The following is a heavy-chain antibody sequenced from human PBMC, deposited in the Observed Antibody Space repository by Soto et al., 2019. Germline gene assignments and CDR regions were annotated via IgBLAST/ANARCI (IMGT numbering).Heavy chain of an antibody. Sequence: GSLRLSCAASGFTFSSYAMSWVRQAPGKGLEWVSAISASGGTTYYADSVRGRFTISRDNSENTLYLQMNSLRAEDTAVFYCAKPLLAAAGYYFDYWGRGTLVTVSS. V-gene: IGHV3-23*01. J-gene: IGHJ4*02. CDR3: AKPLLAAAGYYFDY. D-gene: IGHD6-13*01. CDR2: ISASGGTT. CDR1: GFTFSSYA.